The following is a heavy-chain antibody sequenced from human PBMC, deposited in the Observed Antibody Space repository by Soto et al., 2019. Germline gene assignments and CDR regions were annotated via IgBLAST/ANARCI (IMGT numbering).Heavy chain of an antibody. CDR3: ARDHVRGYYDSSGYYYAATDY. J-gene: IGHJ4*02. CDR2: IIPIFGTA. V-gene: IGHV1-69*13. Sequence: AASVKVSCKASGGTFSSYAISWVRQAPGQGLEWMGGIIPIFGTANYAQKFQGRVTITADESTSTAYMELSSLRSEDTAVYYCARDHVRGYYDSSGYYYAATDYWGQGTLVTVSS. CDR1: GGTFSSYA. D-gene: IGHD3-22*01.